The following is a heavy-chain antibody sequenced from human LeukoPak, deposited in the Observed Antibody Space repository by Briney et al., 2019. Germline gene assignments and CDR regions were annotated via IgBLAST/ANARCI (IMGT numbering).Heavy chain of an antibody. CDR3: AREGGYCSSTSCSYNWVDS. CDR1: GGSISSGSYY. D-gene: IGHD2-2*01. Sequence: SETMSLTCTVSGGSISSGSYYWSWIRQPAGKVLEWIGRIYTSGSTNYNPSLKSRVTISVDTSKNQFSLKLSSVTAADTAVYYCAREGGYCSSTSCSYNWVDSWGPGTLVTVSS. V-gene: IGHV4-61*02. J-gene: IGHJ5*01. CDR2: IYTSGST.